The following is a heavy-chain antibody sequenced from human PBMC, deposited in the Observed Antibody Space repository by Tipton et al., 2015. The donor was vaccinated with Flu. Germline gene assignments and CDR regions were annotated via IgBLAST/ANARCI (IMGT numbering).Heavy chain of an antibody. CDR3: ARDFHPTSNWFDP. CDR1: GGSISNYY. V-gene: IGHV4-4*07. J-gene: IGHJ5*02. Sequence: TLSLTCTVSGGSISNYYWGWIRQPAGKGLEFIGRMYASGGTRYNPSLKSRVTMSANTSKNQVSLMLSSVAAADSAVYYCARDFHPTSNWFDPWGQGTLVTVSS. CDR2: MYASGGT.